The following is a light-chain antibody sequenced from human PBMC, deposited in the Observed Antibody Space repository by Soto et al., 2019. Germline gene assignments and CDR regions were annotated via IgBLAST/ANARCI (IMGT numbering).Light chain of an antibody. Sequence: DLQMTQSPSSLSASVGHRDTITCRASQTISSYLNWYQQKPGQAPKSLIYAASTLQSGVPSRFSGSGSGTDFTLTISNLQPEDFATYYCQQSYRTPLNFGGGTKVDI. CDR3: QQSYRTPLN. V-gene: IGKV1-39*01. CDR2: AAS. CDR1: QTISSY. J-gene: IGKJ4*01.